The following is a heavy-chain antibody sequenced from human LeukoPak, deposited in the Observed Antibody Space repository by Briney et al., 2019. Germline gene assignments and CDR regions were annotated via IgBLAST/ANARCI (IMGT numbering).Heavy chain of an antibody. CDR2: INSDGSST. CDR3: ARSPYGSGSYGDY. V-gene: IGHV3-74*01. Sequence: GGSLRLSCAASGFTFSSYWMHWVRQAPGKGLVWVSRINSDGSSTSYADSVKGRFTISRDNAKNTLYLQMNGLRAEDTAVYYWARSPYGSGSYGDYWGQGTLVTVSS. J-gene: IGHJ4*02. CDR1: GFTFSSYW. D-gene: IGHD3-10*01.